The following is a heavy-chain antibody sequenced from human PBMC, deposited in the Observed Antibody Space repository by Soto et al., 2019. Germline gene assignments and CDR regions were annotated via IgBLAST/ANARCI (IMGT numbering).Heavy chain of an antibody. V-gene: IGHV4-34*01. CDR1: GGSCSGYY. D-gene: IGHD4-17*01. J-gene: IGHJ4*02. CDR2: INHSGST. Sequence: SETLSLTCAVYGGSCSGYYWSWIRQPPGKGLEWIGEINHSGSTNYNPSLKSRVTISVDTSKNQFSLKLSSVTAADTAVYYCARDIPTTMAIDYWGQGTLVTVSS. CDR3: ARDIPTTMAIDY.